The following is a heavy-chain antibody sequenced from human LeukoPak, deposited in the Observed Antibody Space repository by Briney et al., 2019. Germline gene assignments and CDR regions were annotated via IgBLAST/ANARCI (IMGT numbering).Heavy chain of an antibody. CDR3: ARAAYSSSWYHYYYYYMDV. J-gene: IGHJ6*03. CDR1: GGSINSHY. Sequence: PSGTLSLTCTVSGGSINSHYWSWIRQPPGKGLEWIGYIYYSGSTNCNPSLKSRVTISVDTSKNQFSLKLSSVTAADTAVYYCARAAYSSSWYHYYYYYMDVWGKGTTVTVSS. CDR2: IYYSGST. D-gene: IGHD6-13*01. V-gene: IGHV4-59*11.